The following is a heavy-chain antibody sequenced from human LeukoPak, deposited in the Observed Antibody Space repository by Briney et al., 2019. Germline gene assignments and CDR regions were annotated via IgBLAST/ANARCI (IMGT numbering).Heavy chain of an antibody. V-gene: IGHV3-43D*03. CDR1: GFTFDDYA. J-gene: IGHJ4*02. CDR2: ISWDGGST. Sequence: PGGSLRLSCAASGFTFDDYAMHWVRQAPGKGLEWVSLISWDGGSTYYADSVKGRFTISRDNAKNSLYLQMNSLRAEDTALYYCARAGLYNWNYEGTAYFDYWGQGTLVTVSS. D-gene: IGHD1-7*01. CDR3: ARAGLYNWNYEGTAYFDY.